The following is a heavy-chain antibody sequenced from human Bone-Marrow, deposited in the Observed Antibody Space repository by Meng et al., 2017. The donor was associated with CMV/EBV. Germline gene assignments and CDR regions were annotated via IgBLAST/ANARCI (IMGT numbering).Heavy chain of an antibody. V-gene: IGHV2-26*01. CDR1: GFSLSNARMG. Sequence: SGRTLVKPTETLTLTCTVSGFSLSNARMGVSWIRQPPGKALEWLAHIFSNDEKSYSTSLKSRLTISKDTSKSQVVLTMTNMDPVDTATYYCARTERDYYSMDVWGQGTTVTVSS. J-gene: IGHJ6*02. CDR2: IFSNDEK. D-gene: IGHD1-1*01. CDR3: ARTERDYYSMDV.